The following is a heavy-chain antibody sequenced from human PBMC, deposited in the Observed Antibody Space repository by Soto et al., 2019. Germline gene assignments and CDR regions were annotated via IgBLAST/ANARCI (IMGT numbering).Heavy chain of an antibody. CDR3: PRVNVTLDF. CDR2: IHYGGNA. Sequence: PSETLSLTCAISGGSISSNNWWAWVRQPPGKGLEWIASIHYGGNAYYSPSLTTRATISRDTSKNRVSLELRSVTAADTAVYYCPRVNVTLDFWGLGTLVTLSS. J-gene: IGHJ4*02. D-gene: IGHD2-21*02. CDR1: GGSISSNNW. V-gene: IGHV4-39*01.